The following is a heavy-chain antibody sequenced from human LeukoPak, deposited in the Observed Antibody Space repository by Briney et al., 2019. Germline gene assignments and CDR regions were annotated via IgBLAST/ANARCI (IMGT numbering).Heavy chain of an antibody. Sequence: GGSLRLSCAASGITFTNYAMSWVRQAPGKGLEWVSSISVSGGITYYADSVKGRFTISRDNSKNTLYLQMNSLRAEDTAIYYCAGGSGHGFGHWESWGQGTLVTASS. CDR2: ISVSGGIT. CDR1: GITFTNYA. V-gene: IGHV3-23*01. J-gene: IGHJ5*02. D-gene: IGHD3/OR15-3a*01. CDR3: AGGSGHGFGHWES.